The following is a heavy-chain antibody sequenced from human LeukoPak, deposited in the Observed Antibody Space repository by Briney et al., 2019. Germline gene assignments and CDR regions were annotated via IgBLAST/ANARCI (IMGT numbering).Heavy chain of an antibody. J-gene: IGHJ4*02. CDR2: IFPGDSDT. D-gene: IGHD6-13*01. CDR1: GYIFANYW. CDR3: ARRVLNSAPAADC. Sequence: GESLKISCKGSGYIFANYWIGWVRQMPGKGLEWMGIIFPGDSDTRNSPSFQGQVSISVDKSISTAYLQWSSLKASDTAIYYCARRVLNSAPAADCWGQGTLVTVSS. V-gene: IGHV5-51*01.